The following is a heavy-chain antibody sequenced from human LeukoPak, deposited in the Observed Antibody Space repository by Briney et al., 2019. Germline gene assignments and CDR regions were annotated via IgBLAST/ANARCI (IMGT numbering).Heavy chain of an antibody. J-gene: IGHJ3*02. CDR2: ISGSGGST. D-gene: IGHD3-16*01. CDR1: GFTFSSYA. CDR3: AKDRKGEDLLDAFDI. V-gene: IGHV3-23*01. Sequence: GGSLRLSCAASGFTFSSYAMSWVRQAPGKGLEGVSAISGSGGSTYYADSVKGRFTISRDNSKNTLYLQMNSLRAEDTAVYYCAKDRKGEDLLDAFDIWGQGTMVTVSS.